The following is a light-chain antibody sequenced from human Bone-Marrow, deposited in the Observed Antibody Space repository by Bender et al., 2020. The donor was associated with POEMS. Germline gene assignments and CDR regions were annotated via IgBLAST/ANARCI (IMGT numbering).Light chain of an antibody. J-gene: IGLJ3*02. CDR3: HVWDRNSAHVV. Sequence: SYVLTQPPSVSVAPGQTARVTCGGDNIGSKSVHWYQQRPGQAPVLVIYDDSDRPSGIPERFSGSNSGNTATLTISRVEAGDEADYYCHVWDRNSAHVVFGGGTSLTVL. V-gene: IGLV3-21*02. CDR2: DDS. CDR1: NIGSKS.